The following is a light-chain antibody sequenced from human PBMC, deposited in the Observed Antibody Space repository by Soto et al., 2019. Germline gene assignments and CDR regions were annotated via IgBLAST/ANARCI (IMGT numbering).Light chain of an antibody. J-gene: IGKJ1*01. CDR1: QGISNY. CDR3: QNYNGAPWT. CDR2: AAS. Sequence: DIQMTQSPSSLSASVGDRVTITCRASQGISNYLVWYQQKQEKVPKLLIYAASTLQSGVPSRFSGSGSGTDFTLTISSLQPEDVATYYCQNYNGAPWTFGQGTKVEIK. V-gene: IGKV1-27*01.